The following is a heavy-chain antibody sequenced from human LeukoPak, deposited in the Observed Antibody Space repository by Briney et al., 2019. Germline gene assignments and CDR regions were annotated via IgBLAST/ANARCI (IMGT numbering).Heavy chain of an antibody. D-gene: IGHD6-6*01. J-gene: IGHJ5*02. CDR1: GGSISSYY. CDR2: IYYSGST. Sequence: SETLSLTCTVSGGSISSYYWSWIRQPPGKGLEWIGYIYYSGSTNYNPSLKSRVTMSVDTSKNQFSLKLSSVTAADTAVYYCARDFGEDSSSSGWFDPWGQGTLVTVSS. CDR3: ARDFGEDSSSSGWFDP. V-gene: IGHV4-59*12.